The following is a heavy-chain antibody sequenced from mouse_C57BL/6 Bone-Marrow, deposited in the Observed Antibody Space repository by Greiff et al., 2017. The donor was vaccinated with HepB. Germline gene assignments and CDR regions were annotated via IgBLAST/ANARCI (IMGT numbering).Heavy chain of an antibody. D-gene: IGHD1-1*01. V-gene: IGHV1-64*01. Sequence: QVQLQQSGAELVKPGASVKLSCKASGYTFTSYWMHWVKQRPGQGLEWIGMIHPNSGSTNYNEKFKSKATLTVDTSSSTAYMQLSSLTSEDSAVYYCARSGTTVVDYWGQGTTLTVSS. CDR1: GYTFTSYW. CDR3: ARSGTTVVDY. J-gene: IGHJ2*01. CDR2: IHPNSGST.